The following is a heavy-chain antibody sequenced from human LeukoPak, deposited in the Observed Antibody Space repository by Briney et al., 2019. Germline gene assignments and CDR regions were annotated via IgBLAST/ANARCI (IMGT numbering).Heavy chain of an antibody. D-gene: IGHD5-18*01. CDR1: GGSFSGYY. V-gene: IGHV4-34*01. CDR3: ARGDVDTAMVQLGNGFDL. CDR2: INHSGST. J-gene: IGHJ2*01. Sequence: SETLSLTCAVYGGSFSGYYWSWIRQPPGKGLEWIGEINHSGSTNYNPSLKSRVTISVDTSKNQFSLKLSSVTAADTAVYYCARGDVDTAMVQLGNGFDLWGRGTLVTVSS.